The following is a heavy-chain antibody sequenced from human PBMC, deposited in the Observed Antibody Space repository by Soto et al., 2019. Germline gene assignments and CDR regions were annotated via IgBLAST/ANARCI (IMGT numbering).Heavy chain of an antibody. CDR2: ISGSDGKT. CDR1: GFSFGSYA. D-gene: IGHD3-3*01. V-gene: IGHV3-23*01. CDR3: ARWSYLDY. J-gene: IGHJ4*02. Sequence: LRLSCAASGFSFGSYALSWVRQAPGKGLEWVSTISGSDGKTFYADSVKGWFSISRDTSQSTLYLQMNSLRADDTAMYYCARWSYLDYWGQGTRVTVSS.